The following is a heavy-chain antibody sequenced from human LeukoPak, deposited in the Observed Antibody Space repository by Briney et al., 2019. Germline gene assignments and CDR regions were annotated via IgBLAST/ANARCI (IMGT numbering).Heavy chain of an antibody. Sequence: GGSLRLSCAASGFTFSSYGMHWVRQAPGKGLEWVAFIRYDGSNKYYADSVKGRFTISRDNSKNTLYLQMNSLRAEDTAVYYCAKDYYDSSGYPETTVDYWGQGTLVTVSS. D-gene: IGHD3-22*01. CDR1: GFTFSSYG. J-gene: IGHJ4*02. CDR2: IRYDGSNK. CDR3: AKDYYDSSGYPETTVDY. V-gene: IGHV3-30*02.